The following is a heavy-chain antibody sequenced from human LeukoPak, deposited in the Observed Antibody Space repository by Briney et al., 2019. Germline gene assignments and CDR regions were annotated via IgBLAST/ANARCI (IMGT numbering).Heavy chain of an antibody. CDR3: ATALGRVDYFDY. V-gene: IGHV4-39*01. CDR1: GGSISSSSYY. J-gene: IGHJ4*02. CDR2: IYYSGST. Sequence: PSETLSLTCTVSGGSISSSSYYWGWIRQPPGEGLEWIGSIYYSGSTYYNPSLKSRVTISVDTSKNQFSLKLSSVTAADTAVYYCATALGRVDYFDYWGQGTLVTVSS. D-gene: IGHD3-10*01.